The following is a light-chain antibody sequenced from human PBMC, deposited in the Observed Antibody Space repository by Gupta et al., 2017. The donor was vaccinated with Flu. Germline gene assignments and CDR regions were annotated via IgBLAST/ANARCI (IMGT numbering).Light chain of an antibody. J-gene: IGKJ5*01. CDR2: DAS. CDR1: QSISTY. Sequence: DIQMTQSPSSLSASVGDRVTITCRASQSISTYLNWYQQKPGKAPKVMIYDASTLQSGVTSRFSGSGEGKDFTLTSNRRQHEDCDNYYGQQSYSTITFGQGTQLEIK. V-gene: IGKV1-39*01. CDR3: QQSYSTIT.